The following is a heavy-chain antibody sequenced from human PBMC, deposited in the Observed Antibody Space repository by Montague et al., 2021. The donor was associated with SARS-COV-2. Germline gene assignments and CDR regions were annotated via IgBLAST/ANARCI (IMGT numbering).Heavy chain of an antibody. J-gene: IGHJ5*01. CDR1: GGSNNSITYY. CDR2: IDSGGYN. CDR3: ARVLGKVTDS. V-gene: IGHV4-61*02. D-gene: IGHD3-16*01. Sequence: TLSLTCTVSGGSNNSITYYWSWIRQPAGKGLEWIGRIDSGGYNNYNPSLKSRVTMSMDTSKNQFFLNLTSLTAADTAVYYCARVLGKVTDSWGPGTLVTVSS.